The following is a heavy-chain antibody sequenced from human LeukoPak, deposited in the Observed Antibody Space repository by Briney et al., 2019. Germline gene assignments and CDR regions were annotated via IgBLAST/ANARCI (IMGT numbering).Heavy chain of an antibody. Sequence: GGSLRLSCAASGFTFSSYTMHWVRQAPGKGLEWVALASYDGNNKYYADSVKVRFTISRDTSKNTLYLEMNSLRAEDTAIYYCARDGQQSSPYAYDYWGQGTLVTVSS. CDR2: ASYDGNNK. D-gene: IGHD2-2*01. CDR1: GFTFSSYT. J-gene: IGHJ4*02. V-gene: IGHV3-30-3*01. CDR3: ARDGQQSSPYAYDY.